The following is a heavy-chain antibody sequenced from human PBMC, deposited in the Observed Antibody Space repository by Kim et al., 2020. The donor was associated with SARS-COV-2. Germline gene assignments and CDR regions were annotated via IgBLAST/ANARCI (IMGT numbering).Heavy chain of an antibody. V-gene: IGHV4-39*01. J-gene: IGHJ4*02. CDR2: ST. Sequence: STYYNPSLKSRVTISVDTSKNQFSPKLSSVTAADTAVYYCARQTPYYFDYWGQGTLVTVSS. CDR3: ARQTPYYFDY.